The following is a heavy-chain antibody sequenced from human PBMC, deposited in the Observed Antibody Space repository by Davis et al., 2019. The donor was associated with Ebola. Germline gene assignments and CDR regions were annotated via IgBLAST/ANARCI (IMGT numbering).Heavy chain of an antibody. J-gene: IGHJ4*02. Sequence: GESLKISCAASGFTFSSYGMHWVRQAPGKGLEWVAFIRYDGSDKYYADSVKGRFTISRDNSKNTLSLQMNSLRAEDTAVYYCAKVGELYYDSSGYFYWGQGTLVTVSS. CDR3: AKVGELYYDSSGYFY. D-gene: IGHD3-22*01. V-gene: IGHV3-30*02. CDR2: IRYDGSDK. CDR1: GFTFSSYG.